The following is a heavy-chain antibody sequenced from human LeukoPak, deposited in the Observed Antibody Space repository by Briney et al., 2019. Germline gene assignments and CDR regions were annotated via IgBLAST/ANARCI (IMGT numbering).Heavy chain of an antibody. Sequence: GGSLRLSCAASGFTVSSNYMSWVHQAPGKGLEWVSVIYSGGSTYYADSVKGRFTISRDNSKNTLYLQMNSLRAEDTAVYYCARDVADCSGGSCYAYYYYGMDVWGQGTTVTVSS. CDR1: GFTVSSNY. CDR3: ARDVADCSGGSCYAYYYYGMDV. D-gene: IGHD2-15*01. CDR2: IYSGGST. J-gene: IGHJ6*02. V-gene: IGHV3-66*01.